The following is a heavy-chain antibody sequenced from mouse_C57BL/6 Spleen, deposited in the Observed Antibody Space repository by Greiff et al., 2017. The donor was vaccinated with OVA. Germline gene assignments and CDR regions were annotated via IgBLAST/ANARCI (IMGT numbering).Heavy chain of an antibody. J-gene: IGHJ2*01. Sequence: VQLQQSGPELVKPGASVKISCKASGYAFSSSWMNWVKQRPGQGLEWIGRIYPGDGDTNYNGKFKGKATLTADKSSSTAYMQLSSLTSEDSAVYFCARGNYLDYWGQGTTLTVSS. CDR3: ARGNYLDY. CDR2: IYPGDGDT. V-gene: IGHV1-82*01. CDR1: GYAFSSSW.